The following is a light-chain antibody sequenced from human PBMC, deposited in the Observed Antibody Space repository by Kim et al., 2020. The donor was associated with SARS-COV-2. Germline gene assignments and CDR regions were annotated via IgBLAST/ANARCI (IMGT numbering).Light chain of an antibody. Sequence: GQSVTISCTGTSSDFGDYNYASWYQLHPDKAPKLMIYEVTKRPSGVPDRFSGSKSGNTASLTVSGLQAEDEADYYCSSYAGSKNLVFGGGTQLTVL. J-gene: IGLJ3*02. CDR1: SSDFGDYNY. V-gene: IGLV2-8*01. CDR2: EVT. CDR3: SSYAGSKNLV.